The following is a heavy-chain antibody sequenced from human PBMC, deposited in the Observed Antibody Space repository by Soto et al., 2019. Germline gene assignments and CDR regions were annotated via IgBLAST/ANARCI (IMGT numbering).Heavy chain of an antibody. CDR2: ISGSGGST. Sequence: GGSLRLSCAASGFTFSSYAMSWVRQAPGKGLEWVSAISGSGGSTYYADSVKGRFTISRDNSKNTLYLQMNSLRAEGTAVYYCAKDSEAGWSGYPYYYGMDVWGQGTTVTVSS. CDR1: GFTFSSYA. J-gene: IGHJ6*02. V-gene: IGHV3-23*01. D-gene: IGHD3-3*01. CDR3: AKDSEAGWSGYPYYYGMDV.